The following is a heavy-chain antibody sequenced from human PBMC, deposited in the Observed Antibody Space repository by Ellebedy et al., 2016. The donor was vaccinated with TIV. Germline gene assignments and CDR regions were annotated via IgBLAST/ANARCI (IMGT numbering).Heavy chain of an antibody. J-gene: IGHJ5*02. V-gene: IGHV4-34*01. CDR2: INHSGST. D-gene: IGHD2-2*01. Sequence: SETLSLXCAVYGGSFSGYYWSWIRQPPGKGLEWIGEINHSGSTNYNPSLKSRVTISVDTSKNQFSLKLSSVTAADTAVYYCARVGVVPAALAATYNWFDPWGQGTLVTVSS. CDR1: GGSFSGYY. CDR3: ARVGVVPAALAATYNWFDP.